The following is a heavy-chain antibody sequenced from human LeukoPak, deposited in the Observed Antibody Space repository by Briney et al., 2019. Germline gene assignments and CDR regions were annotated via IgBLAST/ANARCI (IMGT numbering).Heavy chain of an antibody. Sequence: PGGSLRLSCAASGFTFSSYGMHWVRQAPGEGLEWVAVIWYDGSNKYYADSVKGRFTISRDNSKNTLYLQMNSLRAEDTAVYYCAKDASRGYSGYDWAYYFDYWGQGTLVTVSS. CDR3: AKDASRGYSGYDWAYYFDY. D-gene: IGHD5-12*01. V-gene: IGHV3-33*06. J-gene: IGHJ4*02. CDR2: IWYDGSNK. CDR1: GFTFSSYG.